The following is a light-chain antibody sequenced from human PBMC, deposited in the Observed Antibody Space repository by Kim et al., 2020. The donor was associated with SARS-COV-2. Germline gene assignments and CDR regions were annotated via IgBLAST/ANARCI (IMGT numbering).Light chain of an antibody. CDR1: SGHSSYA. Sequence: QLVLTQSPSASASLGASVKLTCTLSSGHSSYAIAWHQQQPEKGPRYLMKLYSDGSHNKGDGIPARFSGSSSGAERYLTISSLQSEDEAEYYCQTWGTGSPVVFGGGTQLTVL. V-gene: IGLV4-69*01. CDR3: QTWGTGSPVV. J-gene: IGLJ7*01. CDR2: LYSDGSH.